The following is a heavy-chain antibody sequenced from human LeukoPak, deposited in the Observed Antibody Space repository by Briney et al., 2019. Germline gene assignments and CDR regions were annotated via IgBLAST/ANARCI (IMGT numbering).Heavy chain of an antibody. D-gene: IGHD2-2*02. Sequence: ASVKVSCKTSGYTFNSYGISWVRQAPGQGLAWMGWINPYNGNTNYAQNLQGRITMTTDTSTSTAYMELRSLRSDDTAVYYCARRGLTNEDTYCNSTGCYIASGDWFDPWGQGTLVTVSS. V-gene: IGHV1-18*01. CDR1: GYTFNSYG. J-gene: IGHJ5*02. CDR2: INPYNGNT. CDR3: ARRGLTNEDTYCNSTGCYIASGDWFDP.